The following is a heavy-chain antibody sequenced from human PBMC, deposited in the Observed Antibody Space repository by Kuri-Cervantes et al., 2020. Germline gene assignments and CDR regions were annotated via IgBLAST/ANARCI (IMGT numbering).Heavy chain of an antibody. D-gene: IGHD2-2*01. CDR2: ISSSGSTI. CDR3: ASQPLSRYYYYYMDV. Sequence: GESLKISCAASGFTFSDYYMSWIRQAPGKGLEWVSYISSSGSTIYYADSVKGRFTISRDNAKNSLYLQINSLRAEDTAVYYCASQPLSRYYYYYMDVWGKGTTVTVSS. CDR1: GFTFSDYY. J-gene: IGHJ6*03. V-gene: IGHV3-11*04.